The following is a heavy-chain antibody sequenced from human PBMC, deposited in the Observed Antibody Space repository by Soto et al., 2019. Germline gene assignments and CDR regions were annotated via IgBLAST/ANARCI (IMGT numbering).Heavy chain of an antibody. CDR2: ISIDGSNK. CDR1: GFTFSSYV. V-gene: IGHV3-33*05. CDR3: ARDGVSSGWYSGYFDS. Sequence: GGSLRLSCAASGFTFSSYVMHWVRQAPGKGLEWVSVISIDGSNKYYVDSVKGRFTISRDNSKNTVYLQMNSLRAEDTAVYYCARDGVSSGWYSGYFDSWGQGTLVTVSS. J-gene: IGHJ4*02. D-gene: IGHD6-19*01.